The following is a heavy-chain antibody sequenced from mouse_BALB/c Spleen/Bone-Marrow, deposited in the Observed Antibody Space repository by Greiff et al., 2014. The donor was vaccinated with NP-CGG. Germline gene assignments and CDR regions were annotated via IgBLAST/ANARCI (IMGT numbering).Heavy chain of an antibody. CDR3: ASYRYGWYFDV. Sequence: VHVKQSGAELVKPGASVKLSCTASGFNIKDTYLHWVKQRPEQGLDWIGRIDPAIFTKYDPKFQGKATITADTSSNTAYLHLSSLTSEDTAVYYCASYRYGWYFDVWGQGPRSPSPQ. D-gene: IGHD2-14*01. J-gene: IGHJ1*01. V-gene: IGHV14-3*02. CDR2: IDPAIFT. CDR1: GFNIKDTY.